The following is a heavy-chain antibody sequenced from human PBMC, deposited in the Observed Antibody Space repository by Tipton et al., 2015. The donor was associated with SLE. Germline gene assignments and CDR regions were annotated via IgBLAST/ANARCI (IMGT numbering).Heavy chain of an antibody. CDR1: GYSINRGYS. Sequence: TLSLTCTVSGYSINRGYSWGWIRQPPGRGLEWIGNIYHSGSPYYNPSLKSRDTISVDTSKNQFSLNLTSVTAADTAVYYCARVSSGTNYAIESWGQGTLVTVSS. D-gene: IGHD4/OR15-4a*01. CDR2: IYHSGSP. V-gene: IGHV4-38-2*02. J-gene: IGHJ4*02. CDR3: ARVSSGTNYAIES.